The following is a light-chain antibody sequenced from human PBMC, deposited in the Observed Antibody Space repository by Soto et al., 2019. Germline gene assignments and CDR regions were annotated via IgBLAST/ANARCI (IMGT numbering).Light chain of an antibody. Sequence: DIQMTQSPSTLSGSVGDRVTITSRASQTISSWLAWYQQTRGKAPKIXIYKASTLKSGVPSRFSGSGAGTECTLTISSLQPDDVATDYCQHYNSYSEAFGQGTKVDIK. J-gene: IGKJ1*01. V-gene: IGKV1-5*03. CDR3: QHYNSYSEA. CDR2: KAS. CDR1: QTISSW.